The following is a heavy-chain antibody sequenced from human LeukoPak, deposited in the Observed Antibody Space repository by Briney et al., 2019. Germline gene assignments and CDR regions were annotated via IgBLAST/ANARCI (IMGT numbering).Heavy chain of an antibody. CDR2: IYYSGST. J-gene: IGHJ4*02. V-gene: IGHV4-59*01. CDR3: ARVGVPAAQIDY. CDR1: GGSISIYY. D-gene: IGHD2-2*01. Sequence: SETLSLTCTVSGGSISIYYWSWIRQPPGKGLEWIGCIYYSGSTNYDPSLKSRVTISVDTSKNQFSLKLSSVTAADTAVYYCARVGVPAAQIDYWGQGTLLTVSS.